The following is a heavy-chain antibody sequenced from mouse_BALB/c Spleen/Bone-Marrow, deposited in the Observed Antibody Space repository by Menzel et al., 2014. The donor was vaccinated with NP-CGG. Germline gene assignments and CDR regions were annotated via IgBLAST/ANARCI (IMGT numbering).Heavy chain of an antibody. V-gene: IGHV1-67*01. CDR3: ARGIYYGSTWFAY. CDR1: GYTFTDYA. D-gene: IGHD2-2*01. J-gene: IGHJ3*01. CDR2: ISTYSGNT. Sequence: LVESGPELVRPGVSVKISCKGSGYTFTDYAMHWVKQSHAKSLEWIGVISTYSGNTNYNQKFKGKATMTVGKSSSTAYMELARLTSEDSAIYYCARGIYYGSTWFAYWGQGTLVTVSA.